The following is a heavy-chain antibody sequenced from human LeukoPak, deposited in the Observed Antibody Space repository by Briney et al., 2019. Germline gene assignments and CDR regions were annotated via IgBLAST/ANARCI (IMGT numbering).Heavy chain of an antibody. V-gene: IGHV1-69*04. J-gene: IGHJ6*02. CDR1: GYTFTGYY. Sequence: SVKVSCKASGYTFTGYYMYWVRQAPGQGLEWMGRIIPILGIANYAQKFQGRVTITADKSTSTAYMELSSLRSEDTAVYYCARDECSGGSCHRGNYYGMDVWGQGTTVTVSS. CDR3: ARDECSGGSCHRGNYYGMDV. CDR2: IIPILGIA. D-gene: IGHD2-15*01.